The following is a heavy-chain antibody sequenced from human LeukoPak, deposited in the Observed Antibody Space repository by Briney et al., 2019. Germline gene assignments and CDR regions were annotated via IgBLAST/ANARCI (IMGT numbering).Heavy chain of an antibody. CDR2: ISSSSSYI. V-gene: IGHV3-21*01. CDR1: GFNFSSYG. Sequence: NPGGSLRLSCAASGFNFSSYGMNWVRQAPGKGLEWVSSISSSSSYIYYADSVKGRFTISRDNAKNSLYLQMNSLRAEDTAVYYCARDNQLARRGTPGYWGQGTLVTLSS. D-gene: IGHD1-1*01. J-gene: IGHJ4*02. CDR3: ARDNQLARRGTPGY.